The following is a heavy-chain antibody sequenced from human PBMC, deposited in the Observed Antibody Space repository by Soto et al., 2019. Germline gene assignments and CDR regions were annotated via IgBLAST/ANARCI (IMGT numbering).Heavy chain of an antibody. J-gene: IGHJ6*01. CDR1: GGSVSSGSYY. V-gene: IGHV4-61*01. CDR2: IYYSGST. D-gene: IGHD6-13*01. CDR3: ARVFAGSSRTSLTYYYYGMEV. Sequence: PSETLSRTCTVSGGSVSSGSYYWSWIRQPPGMGLKWIGYIYYSGSTNYNPSLKSRVTISVDTSKKQFSLKLSSVTAADTAVYYCARVFAGSSRTSLTYYYYGMEVWDQETTLNVSS.